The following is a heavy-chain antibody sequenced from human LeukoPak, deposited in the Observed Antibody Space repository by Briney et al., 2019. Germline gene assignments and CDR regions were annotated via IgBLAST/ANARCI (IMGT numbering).Heavy chain of an antibody. D-gene: IGHD5-12*01. CDR3: ARDLRRGYSGYDWPNWFDP. CDR2: INHSGST. J-gene: IGHJ5*02. V-gene: IGHV4-34*01. CDR1: GGSMRNYY. Sequence: SETLSLTCNVSGGSMRNYYWSWIRQPPGKGLEWIGEINHSGSTNYNPSLKSRVTISVDTSKNQFSLKLSSVTAADTAVYYCARDLRRGYSGYDWPNWFDPWGQGTLVTVSS.